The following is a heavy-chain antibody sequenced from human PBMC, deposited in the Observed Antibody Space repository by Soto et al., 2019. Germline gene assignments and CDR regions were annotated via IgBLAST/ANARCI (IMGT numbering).Heavy chain of an antibody. D-gene: IGHD6-19*01. J-gene: IGHJ5*02. CDR2: INHSGST. CDR1: GGSFSGYY. Sequence: QVQLQQWGAGLLKPSETLSLTCAIYGGSFSGYYWCWIRQPPGKGLEWIGEINHSGSTNYNPSLKSRVAMSVDTPKNQFSLKLSSVTAADMAVYYCAAAVARGWFDPWGQGTLVTVSS. CDR3: AAAVARGWFDP. V-gene: IGHV4-34*02.